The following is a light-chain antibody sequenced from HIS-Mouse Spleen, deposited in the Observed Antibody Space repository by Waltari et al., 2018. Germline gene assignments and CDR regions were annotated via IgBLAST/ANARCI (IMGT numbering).Light chain of an antibody. CDR1: SSDVRGSNY. Sequence: QSALTQPPSASGSPGQSVTISCTGTSSDVRGSNYVSLYQQHPGKAPRLMTYEVSKRHSGVPGRFSGSKSGNTASLTVSGLQAEDEADYYGSSYAGSNNVVFGGGTKLTVL. CDR2: EVS. J-gene: IGLJ2*01. V-gene: IGLV2-8*01. CDR3: SSYAGSNNVV.